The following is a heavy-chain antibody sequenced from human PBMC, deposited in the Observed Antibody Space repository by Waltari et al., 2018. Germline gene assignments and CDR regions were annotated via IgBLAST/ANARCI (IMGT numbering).Heavy chain of an antibody. CDR1: GFTFSSYG. V-gene: IGHV3-30*18. CDR3: AKGTTMVRGCFDY. D-gene: IGHD3-10*01. J-gene: IGHJ4*02. Sequence: QVQLVESGGGVVKPGRSLRLSCAASGFTFSSYGMHWVRRAPGKGLEWVAVIWYDGSNKYYADSVKGRFTISRDNSKNTLYLQMNSLRAEDTAMYYCAKGTTMVRGCFDYWGQGTLVTVSS. CDR2: IWYDGSNK.